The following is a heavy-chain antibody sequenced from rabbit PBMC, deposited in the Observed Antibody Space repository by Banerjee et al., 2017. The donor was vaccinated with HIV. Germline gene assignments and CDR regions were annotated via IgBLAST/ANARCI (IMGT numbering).Heavy chain of an antibody. CDR1: GFSFNNNYY. V-gene: IGHV1S40*01. D-gene: IGHD6-1*01. CDR3: AKSDTTYTAYCPPAFTL. CDR2: IDAGSNTNA. J-gene: IGHJ4*01. Sequence: QSLEESGGDLVKPGASLTLTCTASGFSFNNNYYMCWVRQAPGKGLEWIACIDAGSNTNAYYASWAKGRFTISKTSSTTVTLQMTSLTAADTATYFCAKSDTTYTAYCPPAFTLWGPGTLVTVS.